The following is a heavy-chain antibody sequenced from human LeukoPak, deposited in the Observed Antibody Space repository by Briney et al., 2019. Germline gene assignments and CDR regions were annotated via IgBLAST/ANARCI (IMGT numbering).Heavy chain of an antibody. CDR3: ARQLGYCSDGSCYFDY. V-gene: IGHV3-23*01. Sequence: PGGSLRLSCAASGFTFSSYWMSWVRQAPGRGLEWVSAISSSGGSTYYADSVKGRFTISRDNSKNTLHLQMNSLRAEDTAVYHCARQLGYCSDGSCYFDYWGQGTLVTVSS. D-gene: IGHD2-15*01. CDR2: ISSSGGST. CDR1: GFTFSSYW. J-gene: IGHJ4*02.